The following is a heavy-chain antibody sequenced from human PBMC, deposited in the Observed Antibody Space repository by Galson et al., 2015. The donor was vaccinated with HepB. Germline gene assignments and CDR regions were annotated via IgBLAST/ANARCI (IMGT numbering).Heavy chain of an antibody. CDR1: GFTFSSYA. V-gene: IGHV3-30*04. D-gene: IGHD6-19*01. CDR3: ARVSDSSGWYGPTEYFQH. CDR2: ISYDGSNK. Sequence: SLRLSCAASGFTFSSYAMHWVRQAPGKGLEWVAVISYDGSNKYYADSVKGRFTISRDNSKNTLYLQMNSLRAEDTAVYYCARVSDSSGWYGPTEYFQHWGQGTLVTVSS. J-gene: IGHJ1*01.